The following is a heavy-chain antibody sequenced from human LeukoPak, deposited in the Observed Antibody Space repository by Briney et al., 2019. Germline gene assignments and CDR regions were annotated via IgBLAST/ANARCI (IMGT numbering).Heavy chain of an antibody. J-gene: IGHJ6*02. D-gene: IGHD4-17*01. CDR2: IDSGGST. CDR1: VFTVSNNY. CDR3: ARDRRYGDYPTSKYYYYGMDV. Sequence: GGSLRLSCAASVFTVSNNYMSWVRQAPGKGLEWVSIIDSGGSTYFADSVKGRFTFSRHNSKNTLYLQMNSLRVEDTAVYYCARDRRYGDYPTSKYYYYGMDVWGQGTTVTVSS. V-gene: IGHV3-53*04.